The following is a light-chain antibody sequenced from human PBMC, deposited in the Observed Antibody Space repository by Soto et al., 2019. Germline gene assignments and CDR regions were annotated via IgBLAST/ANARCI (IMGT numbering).Light chain of an antibody. Sequence: QTVVTQEPSVSVSPGGTVTLTCGLSSGSVSTKYYPSWYQQTPGQTPRTLMYNTNTRSSGVPDRFSGSIVANKAALTITGAQAEDESDYYCVLYMGSGIAIFGGGTKLTVL. CDR2: NTN. CDR3: VLYMGSGIAI. CDR1: SGSVSTKYY. V-gene: IGLV8-61*01. J-gene: IGLJ2*01.